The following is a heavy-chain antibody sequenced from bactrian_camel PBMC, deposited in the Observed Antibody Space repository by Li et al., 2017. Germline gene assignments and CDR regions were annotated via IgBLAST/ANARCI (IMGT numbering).Heavy chain of an antibody. V-gene: IGHV3S53*01. CDR2: IDVAGST. CDR1: PDTYKSPC. Sequence: QVQLVESGGGSVQAGGALNLSCLASPDTYKSPCLGWFRKAPGEEREGVAGIDVAGSTRYADSVKGRFTISQDNARNTLFLQMNSLTPEDTAMYYCAAESATPCVANGIWIEYDYNYWGQGTQVTVS. CDR3: AAESATPCVANGIWIEYDYNY. D-gene: IGHD7*01. J-gene: IGHJ4*01.